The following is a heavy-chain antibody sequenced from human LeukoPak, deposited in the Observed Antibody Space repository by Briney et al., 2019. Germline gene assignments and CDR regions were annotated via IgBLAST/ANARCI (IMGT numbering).Heavy chain of an antibody. V-gene: IGHV1-24*01. CDR3: ATGNPVGPGWGGDFDY. Sequence: ASVTVSCKVSGYTLTELSMHWVRQAPGKGLEWMGGFDPEDGETIYAQKFQGRVTMTEDTSTDTAYMELSSLRSEDTAVYYCATGNPVGPGWGGDFDYWGQGTLVTVSS. J-gene: IGHJ4*02. CDR1: GYTLTELS. CDR2: FDPEDGET. D-gene: IGHD3-16*01.